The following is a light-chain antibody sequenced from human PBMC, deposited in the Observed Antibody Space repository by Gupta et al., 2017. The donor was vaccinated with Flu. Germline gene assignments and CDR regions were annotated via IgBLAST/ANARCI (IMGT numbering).Light chain of an antibody. CDR3: EAWDDSRNGVYV. V-gene: IGLV1-44*01. CDR2: DSN. J-gene: IGLJ1*01. CDR1: SSNIGSYT. Sequence: VTTSCSGSSSNIGSYTVDWYQQLPGTAPNLLIYDSNKRHSGGPERFSGSKSGTSGALAISGLQSEEEADYYCEAWDDSRNGVYVFGTGTKVTVL.